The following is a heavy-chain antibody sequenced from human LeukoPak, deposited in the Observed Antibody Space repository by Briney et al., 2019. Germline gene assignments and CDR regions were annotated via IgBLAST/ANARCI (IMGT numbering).Heavy chain of an antibody. Sequence: GASVKVSCKASGYTFTNYGISWVRQAPGQGLEWMGWISAYSGNTNYAQNLQDRVTMTTDTSTSTAYMELRSLRSDDTAVYYCARAPDDYDFRSGPFDYWGRGTLVTVSS. CDR1: GYTFTNYG. V-gene: IGHV1-18*01. CDR2: ISAYSGNT. J-gene: IGHJ4*02. D-gene: IGHD3-3*01. CDR3: ARAPDDYDFRSGPFDY.